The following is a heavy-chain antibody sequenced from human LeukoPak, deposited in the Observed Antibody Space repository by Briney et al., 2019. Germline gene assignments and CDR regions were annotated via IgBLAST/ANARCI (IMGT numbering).Heavy chain of an antibody. J-gene: IGHJ4*02. CDR2: TYYRSKWYN. D-gene: IGHD1-26*01. CDR1: GDSVSSNSAA. Sequence: SQTLSLTCAISGDSVSSNSAAWNWVRQSPSRGLEWLGRTYYRSKWYNDYAVSVKSRITINADTSKNQFSLHLHSVTPEDTAVYYCARSSDGSYWGGFGYWGQGALVTVSS. CDR3: ARSSDGSYWGGFGY. V-gene: IGHV6-1*01.